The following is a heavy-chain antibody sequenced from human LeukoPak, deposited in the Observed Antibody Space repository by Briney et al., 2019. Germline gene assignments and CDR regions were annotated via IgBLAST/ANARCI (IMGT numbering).Heavy chain of an antibody. V-gene: IGHV4-39*07. CDR3: ARGYKNYYGSGSSMNWFDP. CDR2: IYYSGST. J-gene: IGHJ5*02. Sequence: PSETLSLTCTVSGGSISSSSYYWGWIRQPPGKGLEWIGSIYYSGSTYYNPSLKSRVNISVDTSKNQFSLKLSSVTAAVTAVYYCARGYKNYYGSGSSMNWFDPWGQGTLVTVSS. CDR1: GGSISSSSYY. D-gene: IGHD3-10*01.